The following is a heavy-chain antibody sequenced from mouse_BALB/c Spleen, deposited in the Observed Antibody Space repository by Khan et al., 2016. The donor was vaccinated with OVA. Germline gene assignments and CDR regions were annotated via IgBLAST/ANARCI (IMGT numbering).Heavy chain of an antibody. D-gene: IGHD1-1*01. CDR2: ISSGSSTT. J-gene: IGHJ4*01. V-gene: IGHV5-17*02. CDR1: GFTFSSFG. Sequence: EVELVESGGGLVQPGGSRKLSCAASGFTFSSFGMHWVRQAPEKGLEWVAYISSGSSTTYYADTVKGRFTISRDNPKNTLFLHMTSLRSEDTAMYYCARGYYGSSYGDAMDYWGQGTSVTVSS. CDR3: ARGYYGSSYGDAMDY.